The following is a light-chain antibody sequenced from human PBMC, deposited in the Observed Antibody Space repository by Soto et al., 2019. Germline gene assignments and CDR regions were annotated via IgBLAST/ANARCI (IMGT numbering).Light chain of an antibody. CDR2: GNS. J-gene: IGLJ1*01. Sequence: QSVLTQPPSVSGAPGQRVTISCTGSSSNIGAGYDVHWYQQLPGTAPKLLIYGNSNRPSGVPDRFSGSKSGTSAPLAITGLQAEDEADYYCQSYDSSLSGLDVFGTGTKLTVL. CDR1: SSNIGAGYD. V-gene: IGLV1-40*01. CDR3: QSYDSSLSGLDV.